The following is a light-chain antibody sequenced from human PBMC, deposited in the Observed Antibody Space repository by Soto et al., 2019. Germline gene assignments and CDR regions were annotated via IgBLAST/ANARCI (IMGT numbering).Light chain of an antibody. CDR2: DAS. V-gene: IGKV3-11*01. CDR3: QQRYNWPPH. Sequence: EIVLTQSPATLSLSPGERATLSCRASQSVSSYLAWYQQKPDQAPRLLIYDASNRASGIPARFSGSGFGTDFTLTISSLEPEDFAVYYCQQRYNWPPHFGGGTKVEIK. J-gene: IGKJ4*01. CDR1: QSVSSY.